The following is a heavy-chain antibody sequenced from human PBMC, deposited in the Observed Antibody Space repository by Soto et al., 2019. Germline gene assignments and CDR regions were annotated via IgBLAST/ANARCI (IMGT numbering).Heavy chain of an antibody. V-gene: IGHV4-39*01. CDR3: ATRRGTSYYFFGMDV. J-gene: IGHJ6*02. D-gene: IGHD1-1*01. CDR2: IYYRGSI. CDR1: GGSIRSSSYY. Sequence: QLQLQESGPGLVKPSETLSLNCTVSGGSIRSSSYYWAWIRQPPGKGLEWIGSIYYRGSIYYNPSLMSRVTLYVATSKNLFSLNVASVTAGDTGVCYCATRRGTSYYFFGMDVWGQGTTVTVSS.